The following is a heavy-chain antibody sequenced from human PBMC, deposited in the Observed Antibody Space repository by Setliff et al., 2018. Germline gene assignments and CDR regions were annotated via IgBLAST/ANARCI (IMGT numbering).Heavy chain of an antibody. V-gene: IGHV7-4-1*02. Sequence: ASVKVSCKASGYTFSSCAMNWVRQAPGQGLEWMGWINTNTGNPTYAQGFTGRFVFSLDTSVSTTYLQISSLKAEDTAVYYCARGEYTSLPSGVYYHMDVWGKGTTVTVSS. CDR1: GYTFSSCA. D-gene: IGHD6-6*01. CDR2: INTNTGNP. J-gene: IGHJ6*03. CDR3: ARGEYTSLPSGVYYHMDV.